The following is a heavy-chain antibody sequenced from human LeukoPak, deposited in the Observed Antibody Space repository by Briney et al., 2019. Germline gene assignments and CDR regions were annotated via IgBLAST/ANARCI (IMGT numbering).Heavy chain of an antibody. CDR2: INHSGST. Sequence: PSETLSLTCAVYGGSFSGYYWSWIRQPPGKGLEWIGEINHSGSTNYNPSLKSRVTMSVDPSKNQFSLKLSSVTAADTAVYYCARENTVAGTGIDYWGQGTLVTVSS. V-gene: IGHV4-34*01. CDR1: GGSFSGYY. D-gene: IGHD6-19*01. J-gene: IGHJ4*02. CDR3: ARENTVAGTGIDY.